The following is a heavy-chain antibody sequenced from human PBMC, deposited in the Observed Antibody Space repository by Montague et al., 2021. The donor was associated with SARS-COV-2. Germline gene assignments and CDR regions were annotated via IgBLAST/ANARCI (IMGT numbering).Heavy chain of an antibody. Sequence: RLSWSASGFTFSDHSMNWVRQAPGKGLQWVSHISTSGEIKYYADSVKGRFSISRDNAEKAVSLQMNSLRDDDTAIHYCARDALAASGSFDYWGPGILVTVSS. CDR2: ISTSGEIK. J-gene: IGHJ4*02. CDR3: ARDALAASGSFDY. D-gene: IGHD6-13*01. CDR1: GFTFSDHS. V-gene: IGHV3-48*02.